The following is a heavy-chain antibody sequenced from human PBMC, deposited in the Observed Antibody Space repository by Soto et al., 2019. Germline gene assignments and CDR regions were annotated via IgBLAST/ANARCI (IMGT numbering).Heavy chain of an antibody. D-gene: IGHD7-27*01. V-gene: IGHV4-34*01. CDR2: INHSGST. Sequence: KASETLSLTCAVYGGSFSGYYWSWIRQPPGKGLEWIGEINHSGSTNYNPSLKSRVTLSVDSSKNQISLAPTSVTAADTAVYYCARAKFESTGWHQFDIWGQGTLVTVSS. J-gene: IGHJ4*02. CDR3: ARAKFESTGWHQFDI. CDR1: GGSFSGYY.